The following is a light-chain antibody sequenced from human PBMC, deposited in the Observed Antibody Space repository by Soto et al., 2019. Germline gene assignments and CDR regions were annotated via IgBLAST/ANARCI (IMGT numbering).Light chain of an antibody. J-gene: IGKJ3*01. CDR1: QSVDSNY. Sequence: EIVLTQSPGTLSLSPGDRATLSCRASQSVDSNYFAWYQQKPGQAPRLLIYGASSRATGIPDRFSGSGSGTDFTLTISRLETEDFAVYYCQQYGSSFTFGPGTKVDIK. V-gene: IGKV3-20*01. CDR2: GAS. CDR3: QQYGSSFT.